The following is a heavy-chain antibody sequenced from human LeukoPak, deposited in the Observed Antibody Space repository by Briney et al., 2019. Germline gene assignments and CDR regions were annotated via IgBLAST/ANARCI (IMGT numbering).Heavy chain of an antibody. V-gene: IGHV3-30*03. D-gene: IGHD4-17*01. Sequence: GGSLRLSCAASGFTFSSYGMHWVRQAPGKGLEWVAVISYDGSNKYYAESVKGRFTISRDNSKNTLYLQMNSLRAEDTAVYYCARDNYGDSYDAFDIWGQGTMVTVSS. CDR1: GFTFSSYG. J-gene: IGHJ3*02. CDR2: ISYDGSNK. CDR3: ARDNYGDSYDAFDI.